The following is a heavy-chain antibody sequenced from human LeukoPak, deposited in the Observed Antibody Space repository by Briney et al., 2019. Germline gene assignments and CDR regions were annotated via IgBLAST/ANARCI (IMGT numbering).Heavy chain of an antibody. Sequence: SQTLSLTCTVSGGSISSGGSYWSWIRPHPGKGLEWIGYIYYSGSTYSSPSLKSRLTILVDTSKNQFSLKLSSVTAADTAVYYCARDHDSSGYYGNWFDPWGQGTLVTVSS. CDR2: IYYSGST. D-gene: IGHD3-22*01. CDR1: GGSISSGGSY. V-gene: IGHV4-31*03. CDR3: ARDHDSSGYYGNWFDP. J-gene: IGHJ5*02.